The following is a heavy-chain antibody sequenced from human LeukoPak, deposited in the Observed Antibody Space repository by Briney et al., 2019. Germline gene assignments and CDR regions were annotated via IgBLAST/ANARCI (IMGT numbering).Heavy chain of an antibody. CDR3: ARDNREMVKIYYYYGMDV. J-gene: IGHJ6*02. CDR2: IYSGGST. D-gene: IGHD5-24*01. V-gene: IGHV3-66*01. CDR1: GFTVSSNY. Sequence: GGSLRLSCAASGFTVSSNYMSWVRRAPGKGLEWVSVIYSGGSTYYADSVKGRFTISRDNSKNTLYLQMNSLRAEDTAVYYCARDNREMVKIYYYYGMDVWGQGTTVTVSS.